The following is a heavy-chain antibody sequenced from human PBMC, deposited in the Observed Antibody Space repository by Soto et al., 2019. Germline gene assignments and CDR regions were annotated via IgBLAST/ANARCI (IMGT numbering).Heavy chain of an antibody. CDR2: IYPDDSDT. CDR1: GYNFTNYW. CDR3: ARQEGAPVLFYYGMDV. D-gene: IGHD1-26*01. V-gene: IGHV5-51*01. Sequence: GESLKISCKGSGYNFTNYWIGLLRQIPWKGLEWMGIIYPDDSDTRYSPSFQGQVTISVDKSISAAYLQWGSLKASDTAMYCCARQEGAPVLFYYGMDVWGQGTKVTVSS. J-gene: IGHJ6*02.